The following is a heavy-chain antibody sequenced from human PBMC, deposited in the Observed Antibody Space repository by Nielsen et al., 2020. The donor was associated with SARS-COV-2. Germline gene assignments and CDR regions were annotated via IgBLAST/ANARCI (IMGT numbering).Heavy chain of an antibody. Sequence: GESLKISCAASGFTFSSYWMSWVRQAPGKGLEWVANIKQAGSEKYYVDSVKGRFTISRDNAKNSLYLQMNSLRDEDTAVYYCARDILELIDYWGQGTLVTVSS. CDR1: GFTFSSYW. CDR2: IKQAGSEK. J-gene: IGHJ4*02. D-gene: IGHD1-7*01. V-gene: IGHV3-7*01. CDR3: ARDILELIDY.